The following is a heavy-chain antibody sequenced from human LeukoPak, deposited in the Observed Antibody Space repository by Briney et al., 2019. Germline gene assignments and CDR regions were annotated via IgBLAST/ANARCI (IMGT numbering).Heavy chain of an antibody. V-gene: IGHV3-48*03. CDR3: ARYYYDSSGYFEPH. CDR1: GFTFSSYE. Sequence: PGGSLRLSCAASGFTFSSYEMNWVRQAPGKGLEWVSYISSSGSNIYYADSVKGRFTISRDNAKNSMYMQMNSLRAEDTAVYYCARYYYDSSGYFEPHWGQGSLVTVS. D-gene: IGHD3-22*01. J-gene: IGHJ4*02. CDR2: ISSSGSNI.